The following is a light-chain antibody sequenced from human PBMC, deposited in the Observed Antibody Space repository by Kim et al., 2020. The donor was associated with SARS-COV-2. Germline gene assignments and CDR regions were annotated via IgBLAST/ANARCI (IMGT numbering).Light chain of an antibody. Sequence: VGDKDTTPCGATESIISGGGWYKQKPEKTPKLLLSDASSLESVVTSRCSGSGSGREYSLSISSLQPYDFATYYSQQYNSYSYTFGEGTKRE. CDR2: DAS. CDR3: QQYNSYSYT. V-gene: IGKV1-5*01. CDR1: ESIISG. J-gene: IGKJ2*01.